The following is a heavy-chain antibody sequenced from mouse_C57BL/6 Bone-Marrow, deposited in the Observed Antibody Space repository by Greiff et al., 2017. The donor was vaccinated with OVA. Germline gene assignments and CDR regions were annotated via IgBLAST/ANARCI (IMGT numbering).Heavy chain of an antibody. Sequence: QVQLKESGAELARPGASVKMSCKASGYTFTSYTMHWVKQRPGQGLEWIGYINPSSGYTKYNQKFKDKATLTADKSSSTAYMQLSSLTSEDSAVYYCELGYAMDYWGQGTSVTVSS. V-gene: IGHV1-4*01. J-gene: IGHJ4*01. CDR1: GYTFTSYT. CDR2: INPSSGYT. D-gene: IGHD4-1*01. CDR3: ELGYAMDY.